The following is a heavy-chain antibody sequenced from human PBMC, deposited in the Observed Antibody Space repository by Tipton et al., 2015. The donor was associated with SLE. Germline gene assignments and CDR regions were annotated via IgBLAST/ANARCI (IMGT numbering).Heavy chain of an antibody. CDR3: ARDNSHCTGGRCYLQYNYLDL. V-gene: IGHV3-7*01. J-gene: IGHJ6*03. CDR1: GFTLSSYS. CDR2: IEDDGSRT. Sequence: SLRLSCAASGFTLSSYSMNWVRQAPGKGLEWVANIEDDGSRTNYVDSVKGRFTISRDNAKNSLYLQMNSLRAEDTALYYCARDNSHCTGGRCYLQYNYLDLWGKGTTVTVSS. D-gene: IGHD2-15*01.